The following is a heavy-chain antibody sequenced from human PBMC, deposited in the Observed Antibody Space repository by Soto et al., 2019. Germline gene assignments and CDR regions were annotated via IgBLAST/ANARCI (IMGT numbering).Heavy chain of an antibody. CDR1: GYTISLYY. D-gene: IGHD3-16*02. J-gene: IGHJ4*02. Sequence: ASVKVSCRGSGYTISLYYINWVRQAPGQGLEWMGLINPSGSSTSYAQKFQGRVTMTWDTSTSTVYMELSSLGSEDTAVYYCARSFSVWGDLSFGYWAQGALVTVSS. CDR3: ARSFSVWGDLSFGY. V-gene: IGHV1-46*03. CDR2: INPSGSST.